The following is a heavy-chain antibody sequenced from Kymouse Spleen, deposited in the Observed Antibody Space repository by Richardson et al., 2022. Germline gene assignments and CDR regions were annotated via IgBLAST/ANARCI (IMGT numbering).Heavy chain of an antibody. CDR1: GGSISSYY. CDR3: ARGGITGTTGFDP. CDR2: IYYSGST. D-gene: IGHD1-7*01. Sequence: QVQLQESGPGLVKPSETLSLTCTVSGGSISSYYWSWIRQPPGKGLEWIGYIYYSGSTNYNPSLKSRVTISVDTSKNQFSLKLSSVTAADTAVYYCARGGITGTTGFDPWGQGTLVTVSS. V-gene: IGHV4-59*01. J-gene: IGHJ5*02.